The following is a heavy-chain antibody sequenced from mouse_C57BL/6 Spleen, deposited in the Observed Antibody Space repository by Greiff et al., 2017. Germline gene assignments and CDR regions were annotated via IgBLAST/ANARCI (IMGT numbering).Heavy chain of an antibody. CDR3: AAQAQDYDAMDY. Sequence: QVQLQQSGAELAKPGASVKLSCKASGYTFTSYWMHWVKQRPGQGLEWIGYLNPSSGYTKYNQKFKDKATLTADKSSSTAYMQLISLTYEDSAVYYCAAQAQDYDAMDYWGQGTSVTVSS. CDR2: LNPSSGYT. J-gene: IGHJ4*01. CDR1: GYTFTSYW. D-gene: IGHD3-2*02. V-gene: IGHV1-7*01.